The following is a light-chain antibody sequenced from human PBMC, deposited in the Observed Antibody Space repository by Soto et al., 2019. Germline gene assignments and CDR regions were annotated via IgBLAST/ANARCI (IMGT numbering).Light chain of an antibody. Sequence: QSALTQPASVSGSPGQSITISCTGTSSDVGGYEYVSWYQQFPGKAPKLLIFDVSNRPSGVSDRFSGSKSGNTASLTISGHQAEDEAEYHCSSDTSSSVYVFGTGTKVTVL. J-gene: IGLJ1*01. CDR3: SSDTSSSVYV. CDR2: DVS. V-gene: IGLV2-14*03. CDR1: SSDVGGYEY.